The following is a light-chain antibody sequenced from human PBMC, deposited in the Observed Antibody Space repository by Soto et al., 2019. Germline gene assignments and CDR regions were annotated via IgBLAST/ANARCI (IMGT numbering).Light chain of an antibody. CDR1: QTISSTF. CDR2: GAS. Sequence: EIVLTQSPGTLSLSPGERATLSCRASQTISSTFLAWYRQRPGQAPRLLIYGASSRATGIPDRFSGSGSGTDFTLTISRLEPEDFAVYYCQQYNYWPPLTFGGGTKVEIK. CDR3: QQYNYWPPLT. V-gene: IGKV3-20*01. J-gene: IGKJ4*01.